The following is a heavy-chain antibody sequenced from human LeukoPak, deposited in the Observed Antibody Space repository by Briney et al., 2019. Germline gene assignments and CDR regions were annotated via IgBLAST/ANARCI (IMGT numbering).Heavy chain of an antibody. V-gene: IGHV4-39*01. Sequence: GSLRLSCAASGFTVSSNYMSWVRQAPGKGLEWIGNIYYGENTYYNPSLKSRVTISIDTSNNQFYLKLSSLTAADTAVYYCARRDDSSGYHKIFDYWGQGTLVTVSS. CDR3: ARRDDSSGYHKIFDY. J-gene: IGHJ4*02. CDR1: GFTVSSNY. D-gene: IGHD3-22*01. CDR2: IYYGENT.